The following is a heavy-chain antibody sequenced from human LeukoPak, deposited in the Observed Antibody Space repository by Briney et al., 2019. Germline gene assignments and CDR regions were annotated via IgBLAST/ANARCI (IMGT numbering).Heavy chain of an antibody. V-gene: IGHV4-59*08. CDR2: IYSSGGA. D-gene: IGHD6-6*01. CDR1: GGSIISYY. Sequence: SETLSLTCTVSGGSIISYYCNWIRQPPGKGLEWIGYIYSSGGANYGPSLKSRVTISVDTSKNQFSLKLSSVTAADTAVYYCASASIAARANWFDPWGQGTLVTVSS. CDR3: ASASIAARANWFDP. J-gene: IGHJ5*02.